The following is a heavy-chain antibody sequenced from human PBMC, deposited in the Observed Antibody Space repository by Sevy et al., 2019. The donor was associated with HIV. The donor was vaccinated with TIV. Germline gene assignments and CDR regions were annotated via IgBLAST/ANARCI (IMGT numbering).Heavy chain of an antibody. CDR1: GGSISAGTNY. V-gene: IGHV4-39*01. Sequence: SETLSLTCTVSGGSISAGTNYWAWIRQPPGKGLEWIGNIYYSGTTYYSPSLKSRVTISIDTSRSQFSLKLSSVTAADTAVYYCARIRGALGVTTVTFKWFDPWGQGTLVTVSS. D-gene: IGHD4-17*01. CDR3: ARIRGALGVTTVTFKWFDP. J-gene: IGHJ5*02. CDR2: IYYSGTT.